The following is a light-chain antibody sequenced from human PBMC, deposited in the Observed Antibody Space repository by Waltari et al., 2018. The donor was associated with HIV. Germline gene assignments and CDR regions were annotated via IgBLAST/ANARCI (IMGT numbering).Light chain of an antibody. Sequence: IQMTQSPSILSASVGDRVTIPCRASQNVESWLAWYQQRPGRAPKLLIYKASTLEYGVPARFSGSGSGTDFTLTINSLQPDDFATYYCQQYNSDFYTFGQGTRLELK. CDR1: QNVESW. CDR2: KAS. CDR3: QQYNSDFYT. J-gene: IGKJ2*01. V-gene: IGKV1-5*03.